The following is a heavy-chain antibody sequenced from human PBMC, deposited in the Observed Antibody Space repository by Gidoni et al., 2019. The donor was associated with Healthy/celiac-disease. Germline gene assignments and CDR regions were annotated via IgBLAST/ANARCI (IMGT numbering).Heavy chain of an antibody. CDR1: GFTFSSYA. V-gene: IGHV3-23*01. CDR2: ISGSGGST. J-gene: IGHJ5*02. Sequence: EVQLLESGGGLVQPGGSLRLSCAASGFTFSSYAMSWVRQAPGKGLGWVSAISGSGGSTYYADSVKGRFTISRDNSKNTLYLQMNSLRAEDTAVYYCANSLSGRDWFDPWGQGTLVTVSS. CDR3: ANSLSGRDWFDP. D-gene: IGHD3-16*02.